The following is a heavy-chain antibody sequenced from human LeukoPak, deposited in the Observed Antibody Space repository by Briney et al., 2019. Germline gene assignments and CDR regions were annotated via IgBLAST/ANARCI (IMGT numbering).Heavy chain of an antibody. Sequence: GRFTISRDNAKNSLYLQMNSLRAEDTAVYYCAKSRIAAAGFFDYWGQGTLVTVSS. D-gene: IGHD6-13*01. J-gene: IGHJ4*02. V-gene: IGHV3-11*03. CDR3: AKSRIAAAGFFDY.